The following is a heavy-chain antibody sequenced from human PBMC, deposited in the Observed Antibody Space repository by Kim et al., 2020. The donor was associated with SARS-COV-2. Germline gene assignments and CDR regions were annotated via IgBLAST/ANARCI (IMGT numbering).Heavy chain of an antibody. CDR3: APGAAAGTSGSGMDV. D-gene: IGHD6-13*01. Sequence: PSRKSRFTISVDPSKKQFSLKLSSVTAADTAVYYCAPGAAAGTSGSGMDVWGQGTTVTVSS. V-gene: IGHV4-31*02. J-gene: IGHJ6*02.